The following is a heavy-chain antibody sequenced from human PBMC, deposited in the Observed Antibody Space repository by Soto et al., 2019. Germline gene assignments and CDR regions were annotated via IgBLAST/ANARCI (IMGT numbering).Heavy chain of an antibody. Sequence: AAVKFSCKDSGYIFANYAMQWLRQAPLQGLECIGYINPGNGNTKYSQKFQGRLTMSRDTSANTVYMELSSLTSKDSDIYYCARVVQTISGPGDTCFDTWGQGTMDNVSS. J-gene: IGHJ5*01. CDR3: ARVVQTISGPGDTCFDT. CDR1: GYIFANYA. CDR2: INPGNGNT. D-gene: IGHD3-10*01. V-gene: IGHV1-3*01.